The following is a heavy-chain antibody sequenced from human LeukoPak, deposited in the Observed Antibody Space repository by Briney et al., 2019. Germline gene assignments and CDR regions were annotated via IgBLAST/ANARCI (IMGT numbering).Heavy chain of an antibody. CDR2: ISGSGGST. J-gene: IGHJ4*02. Sequence: GGSLRLSCAASGFTFSSYGMSWVRQAPGKGPEWVSAISGSGGSTYYADSVKGRFTISRDNSKNTLYLQMNSLRAEDTAVYYCAKEEGGYDILTGYYGWGQGTLVTVSS. CDR1: GFTFSSYG. D-gene: IGHD3-9*01. CDR3: AKEEGGYDILTGYYG. V-gene: IGHV3-23*01.